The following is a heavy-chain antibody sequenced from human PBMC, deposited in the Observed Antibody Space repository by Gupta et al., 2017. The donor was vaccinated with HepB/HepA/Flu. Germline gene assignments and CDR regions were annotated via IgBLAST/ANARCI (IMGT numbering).Heavy chain of an antibody. V-gene: IGHV3-43*02. CDR1: GFTFQDYD. D-gene: IGHD6-6*01. Sequence: VQLVESGGGVVQPGGSLTLSCAASGFTFQDYDWYWVRQAPGKGVEWVSFISGGGGSTYYADSVKGRFTISRDNSINSLHLQMNSLRTEDTALYYCARVEYRSSSAPFDFWGQGTLGTVSS. J-gene: IGHJ4*02. CDR2: ISGGGGST. CDR3: ARVEYRSSSAPFDF.